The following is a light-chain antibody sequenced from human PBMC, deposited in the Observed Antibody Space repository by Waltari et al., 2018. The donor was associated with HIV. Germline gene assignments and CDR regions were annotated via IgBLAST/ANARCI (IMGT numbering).Light chain of an antibody. J-gene: IGLJ3*02. CDR1: RSNIGSNT. CDR2: SNY. CDR3: ATCDDALSGPV. Sequence: QSVLTQPPSASGTPGQRVIISCSGXRSNIGSNTVNWYQQFSGAAPTLLIYSNYLRPSAVPDRFSGSKSGSAASLAISGLKSEDEADYHCATCDDALSGPVFGAGTKLTV. V-gene: IGLV1-44*01.